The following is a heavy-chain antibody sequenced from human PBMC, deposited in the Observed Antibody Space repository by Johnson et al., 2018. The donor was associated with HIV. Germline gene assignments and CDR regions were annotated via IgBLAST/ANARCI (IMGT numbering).Heavy chain of an antibody. CDR1: GFTFSNYG. CDR2: IWYDGSNK. V-gene: IGHV3-30*19. J-gene: IGHJ3*02. CDR3: VSEGFGELFNDAFDI. Sequence: QVQLVESGGGVVQPGRSLRLSCAASGFTFSNYGMHWVRQAPGKGLEWVAVIWYDGSNKYYADSVKGRFTISRDNSKNTLYLQMNSLRAEDTAVYYCVSEGFGELFNDAFDIWGQGTMVTVSS. D-gene: IGHD3-10*01.